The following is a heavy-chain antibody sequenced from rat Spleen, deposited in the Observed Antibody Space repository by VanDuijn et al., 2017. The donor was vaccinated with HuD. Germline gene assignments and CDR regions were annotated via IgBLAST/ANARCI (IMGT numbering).Heavy chain of an antibody. CDR3: ARLGGLRNWFAY. Sequence: EVQLVESGGGXXXPGXXLKFSXXXSGXXXGDXXXAXXXQAXXXGLXXVASGSTGGDDXXYRDSGKGRFTISRDDEESTLFLQMDSLRSEDTATXFCARLGGLRNWFAYWGQGTLVTVSS. CDR1: GXXXGDXX. D-gene: IGHD4-3*01. CDR2: GSTGGDDX. J-gene: IGHJ3*01. V-gene: IGHV5S23*01.